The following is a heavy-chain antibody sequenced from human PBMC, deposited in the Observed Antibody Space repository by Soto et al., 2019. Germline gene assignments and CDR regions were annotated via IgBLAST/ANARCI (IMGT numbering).Heavy chain of an antibody. D-gene: IGHD2-15*01. Sequence: QVQLVQSGGGVVQPGRSLRLSCAASGFDFNTYGLHWVRQAPGKGLEWVAGISFDGGNQYYADSVKGRFTISRDKANNNLALQINSLGAEDTATYYWAQDSGVTAAGSGGGVDAWGQLTVV. V-gene: IGHV3-30*18. CDR1: GFDFNTYG. CDR2: ISFDGGNQ. J-gene: IGHJ5*02. CDR3: AQDSGVTAAGSGGGVDA.